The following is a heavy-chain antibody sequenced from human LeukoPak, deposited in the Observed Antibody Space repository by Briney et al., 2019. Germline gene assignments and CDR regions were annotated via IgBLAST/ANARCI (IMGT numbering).Heavy chain of an antibody. V-gene: IGHV3-21*06. Sequence: GGSLRLSCTASGFIFSSYAMTWVRQAPGKGLEWISSMSSGSRYIYYADSVRGRFTISRDNAKNSLYLIMNSLRAEDTAIYYCARDRPTGASRVFVVQWGQGTPVTVSS. D-gene: IGHD3-3*01. CDR1: GFIFSSYA. CDR3: ARDRPTGASRVFVVQ. J-gene: IGHJ4*02. CDR2: MSSGSRYI.